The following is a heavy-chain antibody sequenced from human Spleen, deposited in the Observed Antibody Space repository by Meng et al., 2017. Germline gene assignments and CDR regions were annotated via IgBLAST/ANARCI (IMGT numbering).Heavy chain of an antibody. CDR1: GFSLGTSGVG. D-gene: IGHD3-10*01. J-gene: IGHJ4*02. V-gene: IGHV2-5*01. Sequence: SGPTLVKPTQTLTLTCTFSGFSLGTSGVGVGWIRQPPGKALEWLALIYWNDDKRYSPSLKSRLTITKDTSKNQVVLTMTNMDPVDTATYYCAHRRGPNYYGSGSYYTSYFDYWGQGTLVTVSS. CDR2: IYWNDDK. CDR3: AHRRGPNYYGSGSYYTSYFDY.